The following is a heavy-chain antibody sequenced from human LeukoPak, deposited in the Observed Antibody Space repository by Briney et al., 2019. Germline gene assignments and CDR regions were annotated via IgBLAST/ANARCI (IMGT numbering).Heavy chain of an antibody. J-gene: IGHJ2*01. CDR1: GYTFTNYF. V-gene: IGHV1-46*01. Sequence: ASVKVSCKASGYTFTNYFVYWVRQAPGQGLEWIGIINPTSVGREYAQKFQGRITMTRDTSTSTVYMELNSLRSDDTAVYYCARTGRGDQDWYFDLWGRGTLITVSS. D-gene: IGHD4-17*01. CDR2: INPTSVGR. CDR3: ARTGRGDQDWYFDL.